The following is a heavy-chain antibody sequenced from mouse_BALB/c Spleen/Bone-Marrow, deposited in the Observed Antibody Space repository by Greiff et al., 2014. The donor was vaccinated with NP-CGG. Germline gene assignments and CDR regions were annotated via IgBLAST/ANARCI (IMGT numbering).Heavy chain of an antibody. CDR3: ARSGERYGAMDY. J-gene: IGHJ4*01. CDR2: ISDGGGYT. Sequence: EVKLQGSGGGLVKPGGSLKLSCAASGFTFSDYYMYWVRQTPEKRLEWVATISDGGGYTYYPDSVWGRFTISRDNAKNNLYLQMSSLKSEDTAMYYCARSGERYGAMDYWGQGTSVTVFS. D-gene: IGHD2-10*02. V-gene: IGHV5-4*02. CDR1: GFTFSDYY.